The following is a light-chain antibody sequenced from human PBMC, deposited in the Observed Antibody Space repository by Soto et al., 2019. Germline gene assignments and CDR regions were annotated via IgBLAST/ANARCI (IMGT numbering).Light chain of an antibody. CDR1: SSDVGGYNY. Sequence: QSVLTQPPSASGSFGQSVTISCTGTSSDVGGYNYVSWYQQYPDKAPKLMIYEVSERPSGVPDRFSGSKSGNTASLTVSGLQADDEADYYCSSYSGTNYHYVFGTGTQLTVL. V-gene: IGLV2-8*01. J-gene: IGLJ1*01. CDR2: EVS. CDR3: SSYSGTNYHYV.